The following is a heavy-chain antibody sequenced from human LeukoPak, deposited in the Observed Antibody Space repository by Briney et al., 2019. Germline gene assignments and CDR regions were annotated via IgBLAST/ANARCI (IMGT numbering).Heavy chain of an antibody. CDR2: ISSSSSTI. CDR3: ARDRAYYGSGSSYGMDV. Sequence: GGSLRLSCAASGFTFSSYSMNWVRQAPGKGLEWVSYISSSSSTIYYADSVKGRFTISRDNAKNSLYLQMNGLRDEDTAVYYCARDRAYYGSGSSYGMDVWGQGTTVTVSS. D-gene: IGHD3-10*01. CDR1: GFTFSSYS. V-gene: IGHV3-48*02. J-gene: IGHJ6*02.